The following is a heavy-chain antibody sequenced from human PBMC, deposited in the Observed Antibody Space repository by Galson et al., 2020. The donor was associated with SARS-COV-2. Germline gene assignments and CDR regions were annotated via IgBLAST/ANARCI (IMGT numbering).Heavy chain of an antibody. Sequence: SETLSLTCTVSGVSISSYYWSWIRQPPGKGLEWIGYIYYSGSTNYNPSLKSRVTISVDTSKNQFSLKLSSVTAADTAVYYCARESYDSSGYYLAYFDCWVQGALVTVSS. CDR2: IYYSGST. J-gene: IGHJ4*02. CDR1: GVSISSYY. V-gene: IGHV4-59*01. D-gene: IGHD3-22*01. CDR3: ARESYDSSGYYLAYFDC.